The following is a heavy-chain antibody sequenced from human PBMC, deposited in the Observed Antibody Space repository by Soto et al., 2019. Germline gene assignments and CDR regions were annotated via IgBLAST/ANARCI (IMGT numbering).Heavy chain of an antibody. CDR1: GFSLSADGVG. D-gene: IGHD2-2*01. CDR2: IYWDDDQ. CDR3: AHAYGGTSWPNDAFDV. J-gene: IGHJ3*01. V-gene: IGHV2-5*02. Sequence: QITLKESGPTLVKPTQTLTLTCTFSGFSLSADGVGVGWIRQPPGKALEWLALIYWDDDQRYSPSLKTRLTLTKDTSKNQVVLKMTNMDPVDTATYYCAHAYGGTSWPNDAFDVWGQGTVVTVSS.